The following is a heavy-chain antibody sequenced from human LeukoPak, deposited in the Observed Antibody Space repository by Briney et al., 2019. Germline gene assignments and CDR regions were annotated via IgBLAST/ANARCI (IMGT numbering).Heavy chain of an antibody. CDR2: ISAYNGNT. Sequence: ASVKVSCKASGYTFTSYGISWVRQAPGQGLEWMGWISAYNGNTNYAQKLQGRVTMTTDTSTSTAYMELRSLRSDDTAVYYCARDMGRIAAAGRAFDIWGQGTMVTVSS. CDR1: GYTFTSYG. J-gene: IGHJ3*02. V-gene: IGHV1-18*01. CDR3: ARDMGRIAAAGRAFDI. D-gene: IGHD6-13*01.